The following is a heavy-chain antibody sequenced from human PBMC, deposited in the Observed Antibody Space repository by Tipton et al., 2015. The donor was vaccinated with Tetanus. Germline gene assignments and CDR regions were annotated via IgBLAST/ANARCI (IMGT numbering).Heavy chain of an antibody. Sequence: VQLVQSGAEVKKPGESLKISCTDSGSTFTNYWIGWVRQMPGQGLEWMGIIFPGDSNIQYSPSFQGQVTISVDKSIYTAYLHWSSLKASDTAMYYCTCPGRGRGAFDVWGQGTMVTVSS. CDR1: GSTFTNYW. J-gene: IGHJ3*01. CDR3: TCPGRGRGAFDV. CDR2: IFPGDSNI. D-gene: IGHD3-16*01. V-gene: IGHV5-51*01.